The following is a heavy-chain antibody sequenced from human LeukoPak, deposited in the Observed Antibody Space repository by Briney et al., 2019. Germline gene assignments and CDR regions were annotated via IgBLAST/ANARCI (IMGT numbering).Heavy chain of an antibody. CDR1: GYTFTGYF. D-gene: IGHD2-2*01. V-gene: IGHV1-2*02. CDR2: INPNSGGT. Sequence: ASVKASCKASGYTFTGYFMHWVRQAPGQGLEWMGWINPNSGGTNYAQKFQGRVTMTRDTSISTAYMELSRLRSDDTAVYYCASSIVYCSSTSCYFNWGQGTLVTASS. CDR3: ASSIVYCSSTSCYFN. J-gene: IGHJ4*02.